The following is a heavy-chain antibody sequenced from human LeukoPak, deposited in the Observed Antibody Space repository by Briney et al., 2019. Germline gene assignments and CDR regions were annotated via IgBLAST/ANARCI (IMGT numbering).Heavy chain of an antibody. J-gene: IGHJ6*03. CDR3: ARDGDILTGYYPHYYMDV. CDR1: GFTFSTNS. Sequence: GGSLRLSCGASGFTFSTNSMNWVRQAPGKGLEWVSSISSSSSYIYYADSVKGRFTISRDNAKNSLYLQMNSLRAEDTAVYYCARDGDILTGYYPHYYMDVWGKGTTVTVSS. D-gene: IGHD3-9*01. CDR2: ISSSSSYI. V-gene: IGHV3-21*01.